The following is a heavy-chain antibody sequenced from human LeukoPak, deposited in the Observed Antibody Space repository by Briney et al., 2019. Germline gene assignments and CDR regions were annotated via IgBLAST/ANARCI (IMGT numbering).Heavy chain of an antibody. J-gene: IGHJ4*03. CDR2: ISANGGKT. D-gene: IGHD2-21*01. V-gene: IGHV3-23*01. CDR1: GFTFSDYA. Sequence: PSGGSLRLSCAASGFTFSDYAMSWVRQAPGKGLEWVSAISANGGKTYYADSVKGRFRISRDNSRNTVYLQMNSLRAEDRAIYHCAKEPRRVSYADFWGQGTLVTVSS. CDR3: AKEPRRVSYADF.